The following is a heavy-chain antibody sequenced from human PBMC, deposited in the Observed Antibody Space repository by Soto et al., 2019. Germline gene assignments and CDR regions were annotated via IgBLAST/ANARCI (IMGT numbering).Heavy chain of an antibody. D-gene: IGHD6-19*01. CDR3: ARVEAVAGLYNYHGLDV. V-gene: IGHV1-3*01. J-gene: IGHJ6*02. Sequence: ASVKVSCKASGYTFTSYAMHWVRQAPGQSLEWMGWINAGNGNTKYSQKFQGRVTITRDTSASTAYMELSSLRSEDTAVYYCARVEAVAGLYNYHGLDVWGQGTAVTVSS. CDR2: INAGNGNT. CDR1: GYTFTSYA.